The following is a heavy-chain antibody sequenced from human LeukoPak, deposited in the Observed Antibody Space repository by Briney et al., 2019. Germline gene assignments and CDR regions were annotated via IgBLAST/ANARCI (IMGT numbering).Heavy chain of an antibody. Sequence: SETLSLTCAVSGGSISSSTWWSWVRQPPGKGLEWIGEIYHSGSTNYNPSLKSRVTISIDKSKSQFSLKLSSVTAADTAVYYCARVPRGYSYGYEDYFDYWGQGTLVTVSS. CDR1: GGSISSSTW. J-gene: IGHJ4*02. CDR3: ARVPRGYSYGYEDYFDY. CDR2: IYHSGST. V-gene: IGHV4-4*02. D-gene: IGHD5-18*01.